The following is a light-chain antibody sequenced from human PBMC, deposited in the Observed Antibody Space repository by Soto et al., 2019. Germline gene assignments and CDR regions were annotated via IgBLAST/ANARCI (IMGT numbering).Light chain of an antibody. CDR2: GVS. Sequence: EIVLTQSPGTLSLPPGERATLSCRASQSVSRSYLAWCQQKPGQAPRLLIYGVSSRATGIPDRFSGSGSGTDFALTISRLGPEDVAVYYGQRYGSSPSSVGQGTKVEIK. J-gene: IGKJ1*01. V-gene: IGKV3-20*01. CDR1: QSVSRSY. CDR3: QRYGSSPSS.